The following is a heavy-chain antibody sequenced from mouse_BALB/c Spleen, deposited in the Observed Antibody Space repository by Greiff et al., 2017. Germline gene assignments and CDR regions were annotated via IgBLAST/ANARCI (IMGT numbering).Heavy chain of an antibody. V-gene: IGHV5-17*02. CDR1: GFTFSSFG. CDR2: ISSGSSTI. CDR3: ARLGYGNYFYAMDY. J-gene: IGHJ4*01. D-gene: IGHD2-10*02. Sequence: EVKLVESGGGLVQPGGSRKLSCAASGFTFSSFGMHWVRQAPEKGLEWVAYISSGSSTIYYADTVKGRFTISRDNPKNTLFLQMTSLRSEDTAMYYCARLGYGNYFYAMDYWGQGTSVTVSS.